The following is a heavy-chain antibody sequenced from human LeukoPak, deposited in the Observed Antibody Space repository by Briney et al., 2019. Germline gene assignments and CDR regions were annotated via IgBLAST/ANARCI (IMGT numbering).Heavy chain of an antibody. V-gene: IGHV4-61*02. CDR1: GGSISSGSYY. Sequence: SETLSLACTVSGGSISSGSYYWSWIRQPAGKGLEWIGRIYTSGSTNYNPSLKSRVTISVDTSKNQFSLKLSSVTAADTAVYYCASGLFDYDSSGSPRLDYWGQGTLVTVSS. CDR2: IYTSGST. CDR3: ASGLFDYDSSGSPRLDY. J-gene: IGHJ4*02. D-gene: IGHD3-22*01.